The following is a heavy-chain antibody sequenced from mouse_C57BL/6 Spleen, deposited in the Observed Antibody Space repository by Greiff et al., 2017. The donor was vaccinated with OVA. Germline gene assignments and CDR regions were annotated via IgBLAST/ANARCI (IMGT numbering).Heavy chain of an antibody. CDR3: GRAGGIRGDAMDY. CDR2: INPYNGDT. D-gene: IGHD5-2*01. V-gene: IGHV1-20*01. J-gene: IGHJ4*01. CDR1: GYSFTGYF. Sequence: VQLQQSGPELVKPGDSVKISCKASGYSFTGYFMNWVMQSHGKSLEWIGRINPYNGDTFYNQKFTGKATLTVDKSSSTAHMELRSLTSEDSAVYYGGRAGGIRGDAMDYWGQGTSVTVSS.